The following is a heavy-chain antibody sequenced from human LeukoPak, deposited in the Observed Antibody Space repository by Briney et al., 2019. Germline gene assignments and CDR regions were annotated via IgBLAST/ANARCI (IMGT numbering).Heavy chain of an antibody. CDR1: GFTFSDYY. CDR3: ARAQWELLDYDY. Sequence: GGSLRLSCAASGFTFSDYYMSWIRQAPGKGLEWVSYISSSGSNINYVDSVKGRFTISRDNAKNSLYLQMNSLRAEDTAVYYCARAQWELLDYDYWGQGTLVTVSS. D-gene: IGHD1-26*01. J-gene: IGHJ4*02. CDR2: ISSSGSNI. V-gene: IGHV3-11*01.